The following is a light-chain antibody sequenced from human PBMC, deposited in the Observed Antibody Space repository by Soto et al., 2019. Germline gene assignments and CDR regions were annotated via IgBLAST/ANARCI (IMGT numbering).Light chain of an antibody. CDR3: QQYDNSPNT. CDR1: RSVSSTY. Sequence: EIVLTQSPGTLSLSPGERATLSCRASRSVSSTYLTWYQQKPGQAPRLLIYEASRRATGIPDRFSGTGSETDFTLTISRLEPEDFAVYYCQQYDNSPNTFGQGTRLEI. CDR2: EAS. V-gene: IGKV3-20*01. J-gene: IGKJ5*01.